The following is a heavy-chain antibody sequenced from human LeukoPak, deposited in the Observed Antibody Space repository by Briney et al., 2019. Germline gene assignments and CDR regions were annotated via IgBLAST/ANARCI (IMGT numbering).Heavy chain of an antibody. Sequence: SETLSLTCSVSGVSINDHYWTWVRQPAGRGLEWIGHIYISGSTDYNPSLKSRVTLSVDMSKNQFSLRLTSVTAADTAVYYCARGHSSGWYIPHYFDYWGQGTLVTVSS. CDR1: GVSINDHY. CDR3: ARGHSSGWYIPHYFDY. J-gene: IGHJ4*02. V-gene: IGHV4-4*07. D-gene: IGHD6-19*01. CDR2: IYISGST.